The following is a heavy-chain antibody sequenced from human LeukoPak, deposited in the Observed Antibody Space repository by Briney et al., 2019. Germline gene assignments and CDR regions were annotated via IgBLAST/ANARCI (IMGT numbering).Heavy chain of an antibody. CDR1: GFTFSSYT. Sequence: GGSLRLSCAASGFTFSSYTMNWVRRAPGKGLEWVSSISPSSSYIYYADSVKGRFTISRDNAKNSLYLQMNSLRAEDTAVYYCARDESEVATANFGYWGQGTLVTVSS. D-gene: IGHD5-12*01. CDR3: ARDESEVATANFGY. V-gene: IGHV3-21*01. CDR2: ISPSSSYI. J-gene: IGHJ4*02.